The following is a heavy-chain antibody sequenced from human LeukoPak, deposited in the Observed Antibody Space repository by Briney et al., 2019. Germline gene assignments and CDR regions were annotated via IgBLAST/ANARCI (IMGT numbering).Heavy chain of an antibody. V-gene: IGHV4-39*07. CDR1: GGSISSSSYY. CDR2: IYYSGST. CDR3: ARLYSSSWYGRYYYYMDV. J-gene: IGHJ6*03. D-gene: IGHD6-13*01. Sequence: PSETLSLTCTVSGGSISSSSYYWGWIRQPPGKGLEWIGSIYYSGSTYYNPSLKSRVTISVDTSKNQFSLKLSSVTAADTAVYYCARLYSSSWYGRYYYYMDVWGKGTTVTVSS.